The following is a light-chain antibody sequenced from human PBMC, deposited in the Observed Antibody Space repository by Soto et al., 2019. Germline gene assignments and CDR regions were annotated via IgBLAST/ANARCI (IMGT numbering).Light chain of an antibody. CDR3: QQYGSSPFT. CDR2: GAS. V-gene: IGKV3-20*01. Sequence: EIVLTQSPGTLPLSPGERATLSCRASQSVSSSYLAWYQQKPGQAPRLLIYGASSMATGIPDRFSGSGSGTDFTLTISRLEPEDFAVYYCQQYGSSPFTFGPGPKVDIK. CDR1: QSVSSSY. J-gene: IGKJ3*01.